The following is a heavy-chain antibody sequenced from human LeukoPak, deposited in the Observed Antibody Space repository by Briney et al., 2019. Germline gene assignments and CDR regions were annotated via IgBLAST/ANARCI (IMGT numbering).Heavy chain of an antibody. V-gene: IGHV4-38-2*01. Sequence: KTSETLSLTCAVSGYSISSGYYWGWIRQPPGKGLEWIGSIYHSGSIYYNPSLKSRVTISVDTSKNQFSLKLSSATAADTGIYYCASSYFYDGNRYFDYWGQGALVTVSS. CDR2: IYHSGSI. D-gene: IGHD3-22*01. CDR3: ASSYFYDGNRYFDY. CDR1: GYSISSGYY. J-gene: IGHJ4*02.